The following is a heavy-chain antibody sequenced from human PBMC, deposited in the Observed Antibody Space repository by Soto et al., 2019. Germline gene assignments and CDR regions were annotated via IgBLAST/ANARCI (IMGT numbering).Heavy chain of an antibody. J-gene: IGHJ6*02. CDR3: ARASSSSWSVYYYYGMDV. Sequence: QVQLQESGPGLVKPSETLSLTCTVSGGSISSYYWSWIRQPPGKGLEWIGYIYYSGSTNYNPSLKSRVTISVDTSKNQFSLKLSSVTAADTAVYYCARASSSSWSVYYYYGMDVWGQGTTLTVSS. D-gene: IGHD6-13*01. CDR1: GGSISSYY. CDR2: IYYSGST. V-gene: IGHV4-59*01.